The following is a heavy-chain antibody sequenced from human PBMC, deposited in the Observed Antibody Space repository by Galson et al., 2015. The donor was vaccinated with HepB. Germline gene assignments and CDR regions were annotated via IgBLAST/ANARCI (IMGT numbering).Heavy chain of an antibody. J-gene: IGHJ4*02. Sequence: SLRLSCAASGFTFSSYAMHWVRQAPGKGLEWVAVISYDGSNKYYADSVKGRFTISRDNSKNTLYLQMNSLRAEDTAVYYCARSGSYYGSGRGFFDYWGQGALVTVSS. CDR2: ISYDGSNK. CDR3: ARSGSYYGSGRGFFDY. CDR1: GFTFSSYA. V-gene: IGHV3-30*04. D-gene: IGHD3-10*01.